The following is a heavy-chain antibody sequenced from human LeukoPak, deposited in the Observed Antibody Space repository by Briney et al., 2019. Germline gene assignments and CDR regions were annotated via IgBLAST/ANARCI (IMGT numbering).Heavy chain of an antibody. CDR3: AKEYSSGWSSFDY. V-gene: IGHV3-23*01. D-gene: IGHD6-19*01. J-gene: IGHJ4*02. CDR2: ISGSGGST. Sequence: GGSLRLSCAASGFTFSSYAMSWVRQAPGKGLEWVSAISGSGGSTYYADAVKGRFTISRDSSKNPLYLQMNSLRAEDTAVYYCAKEYSSGWSSFDYWGQGTLVTVSS. CDR1: GFTFSSYA.